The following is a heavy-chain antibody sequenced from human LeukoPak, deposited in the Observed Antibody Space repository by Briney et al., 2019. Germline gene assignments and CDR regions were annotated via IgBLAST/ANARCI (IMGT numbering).Heavy chain of an antibody. V-gene: IGHV4-31*03. CDR3: ARATGYCGSSSCHSLDY. CDR1: GGSVSSAGYY. J-gene: IGHJ4*02. D-gene: IGHD2-2*01. CDR2: IYYRGST. Sequence: SETLSLTCTVSGGSVSSAGYYWSWIRQHPGKALEWIGYIYYRGSTYFNPSLKSRVTISVDMSANQFSLKLSSVTAADTAVYYCARATGYCGSSSCHSLDYWGQGTLVTVSS.